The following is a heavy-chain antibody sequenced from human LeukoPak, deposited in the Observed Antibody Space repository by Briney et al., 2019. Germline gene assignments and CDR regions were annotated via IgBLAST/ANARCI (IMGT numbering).Heavy chain of an antibody. Sequence: GESLKISCKGSGYSFTSYWIGWVRQMPGKGLEWMGIIYPGDSDTRYSPSFRGQVTISADKSISTAYLQWTSLKASDTAMYYCARENSGSFYSAGIDYWGQGTLVTVLS. CDR2: IYPGDSDT. CDR1: GYSFTSYW. D-gene: IGHD1-26*01. V-gene: IGHV5-51*01. CDR3: ARENSGSFYSAGIDY. J-gene: IGHJ4*02.